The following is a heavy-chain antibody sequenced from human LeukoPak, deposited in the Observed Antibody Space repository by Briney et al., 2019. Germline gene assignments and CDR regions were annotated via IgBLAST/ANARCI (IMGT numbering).Heavy chain of an antibody. D-gene: IGHD6-13*01. Sequence: SETLSLTCTVSGGSISSYYWSWIRQTAGKGLEWIGRIYTSGSTNYNPSLKSRVTMSVDTSKNQFSLKLSSVTAADTAVYYCARIAAAGTGLLAYFDYWGQGTLVTVSS. J-gene: IGHJ4*02. CDR2: IYTSGST. CDR1: GGSISSYY. V-gene: IGHV4-4*07. CDR3: ARIAAAGTGLLAYFDY.